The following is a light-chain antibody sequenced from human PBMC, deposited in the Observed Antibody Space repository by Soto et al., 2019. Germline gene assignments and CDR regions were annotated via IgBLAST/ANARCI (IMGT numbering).Light chain of an antibody. CDR1: QGISYY. V-gene: IGKV1-27*01. J-gene: IGKJ1*01. CDR2: AAS. Sequence: DIQMTQSPSSLSASVGDRVTITCRASQGISYYLAWYQQKPGKVPKVLIYAASTLQPGVPSRFSASGSATDFTLTISSLQPEDVATYYCQKYNSAPRTFGQGTKVEIK. CDR3: QKYNSAPRT.